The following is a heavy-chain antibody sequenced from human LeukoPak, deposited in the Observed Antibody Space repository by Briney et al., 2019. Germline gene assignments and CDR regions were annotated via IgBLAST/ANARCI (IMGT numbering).Heavy chain of an antibody. CDR1: SGSISSGGYS. J-gene: IGHJ5*02. D-gene: IGHD2-15*01. Sequence: KPSQTLSLTCAVSSGSISSGGYSWSWIRQPPGKGLEWIGYIYHSGNTYYNPSLKSRVAISVDRSKNQFSLKLSSVTAADTAVYYCARRIGSQGGWFDPWGQGTLVTVSS. CDR3: ARRIGSQGGWFDP. CDR2: IYHSGNT. V-gene: IGHV4-30-2*01.